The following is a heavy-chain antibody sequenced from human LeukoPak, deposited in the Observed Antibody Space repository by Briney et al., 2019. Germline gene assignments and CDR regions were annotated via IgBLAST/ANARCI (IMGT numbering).Heavy chain of an antibody. V-gene: IGHV1-24*01. D-gene: IGHD3-3*01. CDR2: FDPEDGET. CDR3: ATVNTIFGVVLGTVFDY. Sequence: ASVKVSCKASGYTFTGYYMHWVRQAPGQGLEWMGGFDPEDGETIYAQKFQGRVTMTEDTSTDTAYMELSSLRSEDTAVYYCATVNTIFGVVLGTVFDYWGQGTLVTVSS. CDR1: GYTFTGYY. J-gene: IGHJ4*02.